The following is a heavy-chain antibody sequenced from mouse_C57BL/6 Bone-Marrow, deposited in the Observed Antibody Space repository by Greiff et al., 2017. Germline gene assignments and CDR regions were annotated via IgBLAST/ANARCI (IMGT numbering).Heavy chain of an antibody. CDR1: GFTFNTYA. D-gene: IGHD1-1*01. J-gene: IGHJ4*01. CDR3: VSPLYYGSLDYAMDY. V-gene: IGHV10-3*01. CDR2: IRSKSSNYAT. Sequence: EAQLQESGGGLVQPKGSLKLSCAASGFTFNTYAMHWVRQAPGKGLEWVARIRSKSSNYATYYADSVKDRFTISRDDSQSMLYLQMNNLKTEDTAMYYCVSPLYYGSLDYAMDYWGQGTSVTVSS.